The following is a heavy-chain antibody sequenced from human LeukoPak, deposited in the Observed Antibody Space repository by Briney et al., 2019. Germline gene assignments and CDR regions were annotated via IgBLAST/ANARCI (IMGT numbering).Heavy chain of an antibody. D-gene: IGHD3-10*01. CDR1: GYTFTSYY. CDR2: INPSGGST. V-gene: IGHV1-46*01. CDR3: ARGPPPYGSGTYYLDY. J-gene: IGHJ4*02. Sequence: ASVKVPCKASGYTFTSYYKHWVRQAPGQGLEWMGIINPSGGSTSYAQKFQAGVTMTRDTSTTTVYMELSSLRSEDTAVYYCARGPPPYGSGTYYLDYWGQGTLVTVSS.